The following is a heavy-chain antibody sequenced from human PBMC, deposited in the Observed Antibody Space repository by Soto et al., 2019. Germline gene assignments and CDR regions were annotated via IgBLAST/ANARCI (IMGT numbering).Heavy chain of an antibody. CDR2: TYYRSKWYY. D-gene: IGHD1-26*01. V-gene: IGHV6-1*01. J-gene: IGHJ4*01. CDR3: ARGEQYSGRIFDY. CDR1: GDSVSSNSAG. Sequence: SQTLSLPCAITGDSVSSNSAGWSWVRQSPSRGLEGLGRTYYRSKWYYEYAVSVRGRITINPDTSKNQYSLQLNSVTPEDTAVYFCARGEQYSGRIFDYWGQGTLVTVSS.